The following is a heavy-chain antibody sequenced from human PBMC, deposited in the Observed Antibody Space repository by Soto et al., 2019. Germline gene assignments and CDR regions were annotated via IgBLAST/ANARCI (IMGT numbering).Heavy chain of an antibody. CDR3: AREDINESFFDS. Sequence: QVQLQESGPGLVKPSQTLSLTCSVSGGYISSGGNYWSWIRQHPGKGLEWIGFIYYTGHTKYNAALKSRVNLTGEKAQNQFPLTLKSVTAADPGGYYCAREDINESFFDSWGPGILVTVSS. CDR1: GGYISSGGNY. V-gene: IGHV4-31*03. D-gene: IGHD2-8*01. J-gene: IGHJ4*02. CDR2: IYYTGHT.